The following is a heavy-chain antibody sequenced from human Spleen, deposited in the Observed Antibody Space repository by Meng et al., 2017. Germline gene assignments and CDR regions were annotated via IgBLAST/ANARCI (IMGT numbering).Heavy chain of an antibody. CDR1: GLSFSSYT. CDR2: ISLRSNFI. D-gene: IGHD2/OR15-2a*01. V-gene: IGHV3-21*01. J-gene: IGHJ4*02. Sequence: GESLKISCAASGLSFSSYTMNWVRQAPGKGLEWVSSISLRSNFIYYADSVKGRFTISRDNAKNTLYLQMNSLRAEDTAVYYCARGRNRSYFDSWGQGTLVTVSS. CDR3: ARGRNRSYFDS.